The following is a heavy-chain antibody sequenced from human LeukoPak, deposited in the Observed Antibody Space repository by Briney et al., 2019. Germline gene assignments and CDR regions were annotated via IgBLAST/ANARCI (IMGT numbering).Heavy chain of an antibody. J-gene: IGHJ3*02. V-gene: IGHV5-51*01. CDR1: GYIFTNYW. Sequence: GESLKISCKGSGYIFTNYWIGWVRQMPGQGLEWMGIINPGDSDTRYSPSFQGQVTISADKSISTAYLQWSSLKASDTAIYYCARRMRNGGCCACDIWGQGTMATVSS. CDR3: ARRMRNGGCCACDI. CDR2: INPGDSDT. D-gene: IGHD3-16*01.